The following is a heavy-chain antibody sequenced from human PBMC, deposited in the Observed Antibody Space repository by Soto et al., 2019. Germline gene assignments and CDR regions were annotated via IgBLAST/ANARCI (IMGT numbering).Heavy chain of an antibody. V-gene: IGHV1-69*01. D-gene: IGHD3-10*01. J-gene: IGHJ6*02. CDR2: IIPIFGTA. CDR3: ASPRGWGSYWVGAPTFYGMDV. Sequence: QVQLVQSGAEVKKPGSSVKVSCKASGGTFSSYAISWVRQAPGQGLEWMGGIIPIFGTANYAQKFQGRVTITADESTSTAYMELSSLRSEDTAVYYCASPRGWGSYWVGAPTFYGMDVWGQGTTVTVSS. CDR1: GGTFSSYA.